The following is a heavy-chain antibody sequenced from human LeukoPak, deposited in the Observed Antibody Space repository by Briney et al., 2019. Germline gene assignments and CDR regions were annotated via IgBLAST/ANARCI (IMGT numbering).Heavy chain of an antibody. CDR1: GFTFSSYA. D-gene: IGHD4-11*01. V-gene: IGHV3-23*01. CDR3: ARDQEETVTNWFDP. Sequence: PGGSLRLSCAASGFTFSSYAMNWVRQAPGKGLEWVSAINAGGGSTYYADSVKGRFTISRDNAKNSLYLQMNSLRAEDTAVYYCARDQEETVTNWFDPWGQGTLVTVSS. CDR2: INAGGGST. J-gene: IGHJ5*02.